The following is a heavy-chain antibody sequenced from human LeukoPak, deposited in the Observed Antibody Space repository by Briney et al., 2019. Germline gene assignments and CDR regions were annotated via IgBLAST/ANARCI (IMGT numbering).Heavy chain of an antibody. CDR1: GFTFSNHW. Sequence: GGSLRLSCAASGFTFSNHWMNWVRQAPGKGLEWVASIRYDGSGKYYVESVKGRLTISRDDAKNSVFLQMNSLRVEDMGVYYCARGPPVEVAPREGLYFDYWGQGTLVTVSS. CDR3: ARGPPVEVAPREGLYFDY. CDR2: IRYDGSGK. J-gene: IGHJ4*02. V-gene: IGHV3-7*04. D-gene: IGHD5-24*01.